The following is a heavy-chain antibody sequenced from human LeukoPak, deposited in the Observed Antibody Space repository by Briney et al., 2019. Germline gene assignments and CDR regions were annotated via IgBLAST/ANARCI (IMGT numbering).Heavy chain of an antibody. CDR2: IIPIFGTA. CDR3: ARGLSLYSSGADWFDP. CDR1: GYTFIGYY. V-gene: IGHV1-69*13. J-gene: IGHJ5*02. D-gene: IGHD6-19*01. Sequence: ASVKVSCKASGYTFIGYYIHWVRQAPGQGLEWMGWIIPIFGTANYAQKFQGRVTITADESTSTAYMELSSLRSEDTAVYYCARGLSLYSSGADWFDPWGQGTLVTVSS.